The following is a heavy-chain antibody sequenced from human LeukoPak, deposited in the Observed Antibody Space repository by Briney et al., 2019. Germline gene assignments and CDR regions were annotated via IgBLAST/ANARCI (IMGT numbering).Heavy chain of an antibody. CDR2: INHSGST. CDR3: ASLPEYSSSTFLP. D-gene: IGHD6-6*01. V-gene: IGHV4-34*01. Sequence: SETLSLTCAVYGGSFSGYYWSWIRQPPGKGLEWIGEINHSGSTNYNPSLKSRVTISVDTSKNQFSLKLSSVTAADTAVYYCASLPEYSSSTFLPWGQGTLVTVSS. CDR1: GGSFSGYY. J-gene: IGHJ5*02.